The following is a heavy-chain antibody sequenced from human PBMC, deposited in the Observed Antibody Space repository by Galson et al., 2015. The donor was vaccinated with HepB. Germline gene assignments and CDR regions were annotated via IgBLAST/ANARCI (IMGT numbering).Heavy chain of an antibody. D-gene: IGHD3-22*01. V-gene: IGHV1-18*04. CDR2: ISAYNGNT. J-gene: IGHJ6*02. CDR1: GYTFTSYG. CDR3: ARVGNYTHYYDSSGLLGMDV. Sequence: SVKVSCKASGYTFTSYGISWVRQAPGQGLEWMGWISAYNGNTNYAQKLQGRVTMTTDTSTSTAYMELRSLRSDDTAVYYCARVGNYTHYYDSSGLLGMDVWGQGTTVTVSS.